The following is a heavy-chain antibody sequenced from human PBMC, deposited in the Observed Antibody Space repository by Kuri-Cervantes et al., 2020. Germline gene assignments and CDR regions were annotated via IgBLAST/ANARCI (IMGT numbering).Heavy chain of an antibody. CDR1: GGSLRNFG. Sequence: ASVKVSCKASGGSLRNFGISWVRQAPGQGLEWVGWITANDGNTKYAQKFEGRVTMSADTSTSTAYMELRSLRSEDTAVYYCAKEVRYSSSVGYMDVWGKGTTVTVSS. D-gene: IGHD6-6*01. CDR3: AKEVRYSSSVGYMDV. J-gene: IGHJ6*03. CDR2: ITANDGNT. V-gene: IGHV1-18*01.